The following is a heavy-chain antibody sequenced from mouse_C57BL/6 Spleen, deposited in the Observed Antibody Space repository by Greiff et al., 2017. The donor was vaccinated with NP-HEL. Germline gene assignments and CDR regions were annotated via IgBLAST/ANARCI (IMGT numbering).Heavy chain of an antibody. V-gene: IGHV1-15*01. CDR2: IDPETGGT. J-gene: IGHJ2*01. Sequence: VKLMESGAELVRPGASVTLSCKASGYTFTDYEMHWVKQTPVHGLEWIGAIDPETGGTAYNQKFKGKAILTADKSSSTAYMELRSLTSEDSAVYYGTTTVVATGGYWGQGTTLTVSS. CDR1: GYTFTDYE. CDR3: TTTVVATGGY. D-gene: IGHD1-1*01.